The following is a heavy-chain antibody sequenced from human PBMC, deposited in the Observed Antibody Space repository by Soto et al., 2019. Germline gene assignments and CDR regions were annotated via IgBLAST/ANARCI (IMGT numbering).Heavy chain of an antibody. CDR3: ARGEQYSGRIFDY. Sequence: SQTLSVPCPISGDSVSSNSAGGSWVRRSPSRGLEWLGRTYYRSKWYYEYAVSVRGRITINPDTSKNQYSLQLNSVTPEDTAVYFCARGEQYSGRIFDYWGQGTLVTVSS. V-gene: IGHV6-1*01. D-gene: IGHD1-26*01. CDR1: GDSVSSNSAG. CDR2: TYYRSKWYY. J-gene: IGHJ4*01.